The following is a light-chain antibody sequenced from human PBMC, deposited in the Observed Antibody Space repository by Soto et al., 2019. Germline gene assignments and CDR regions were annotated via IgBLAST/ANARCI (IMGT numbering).Light chain of an antibody. CDR1: SSNIGSKY. CDR2: RNN. V-gene: IGLV1-47*01. Sequence: QSVLTQPPSASGTPGQRVTISCSGSSSNIGSKYVYWYQQLPGTAPKLLIYRNNQRPSGVPDRFSGSKSGTSASLAISGLRSEDEADYYCAAWDDSLYWVFGGGTQLTVL. CDR3: AAWDDSLYWV. J-gene: IGLJ3*02.